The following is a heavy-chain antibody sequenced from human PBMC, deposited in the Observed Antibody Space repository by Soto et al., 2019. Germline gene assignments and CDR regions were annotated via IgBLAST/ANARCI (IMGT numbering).Heavy chain of an antibody. CDR1: GYTFTSYG. Sequence: ASVKVSFKASGYTFTSYGISWVRQAPGQGLEWMGWISAYNGNTNYAQKLQGRVTMTTDTSTSTAYMELRSLRSDDTAVYYCARGPPNGYSSSWFPFDYWGQGTLVTVSS. J-gene: IGHJ4*02. CDR3: ARGPPNGYSSSWFPFDY. CDR2: ISAYNGNT. V-gene: IGHV1-18*01. D-gene: IGHD6-13*01.